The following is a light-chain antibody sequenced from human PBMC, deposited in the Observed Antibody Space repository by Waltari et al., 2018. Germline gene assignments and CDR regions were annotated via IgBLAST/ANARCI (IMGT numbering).Light chain of an antibody. CDR3: SLYTSSSTFVV. J-gene: IGLJ2*01. CDR1: SSDVGSYTR. V-gene: IGLV2-18*01. Sequence: QSALTQPPSVSGSPGPSVTISCTGTSSDVGSYTRVSWYQPPPGTAPKLMIYEVSNRPSGVPDRFSGSKSGNTASLTISGLQAEDEADYYCSLYTSSSTFVVFGGGTKLTVL. CDR2: EVS.